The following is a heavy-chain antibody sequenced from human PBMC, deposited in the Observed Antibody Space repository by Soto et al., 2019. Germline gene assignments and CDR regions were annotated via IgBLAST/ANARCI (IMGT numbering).Heavy chain of an antibody. CDR1: GGTFSSYA. V-gene: IGHV1-69*13. D-gene: IGHD4-17*01. J-gene: IGHJ6*02. CDR3: ARGSXSMTTVTNSDYYYGMDV. Sequence: GASVKVSCKASGGTFSSYAISWVRQAPGQGLEWMGGIIPIFGTANYAQKFQGRVTITADESTSTAYMELSSLRSEDTAVYYCARGSXSMTTVTNSDYYYGMDVWGQGTTVTVSS. CDR2: IIPIFGTA.